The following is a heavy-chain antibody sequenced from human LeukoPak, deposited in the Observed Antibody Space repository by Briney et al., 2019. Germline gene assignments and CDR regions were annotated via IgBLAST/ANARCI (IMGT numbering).Heavy chain of an antibody. V-gene: IGHV3-30*02. Sequence: GGSLRLSCAASGFTFSSYGMHWVRQAPGKGLEWVAFIRYDGSNKYYADSVKGRFTISRDNSRNTTYLQMNSLRVEDAAVYYCAKAPVTSCRGAFCYPFDSWGQGTLVTVSS. CDR2: IRYDGSNK. D-gene: IGHD2-15*01. CDR3: AKAPVTSCRGAFCYPFDS. J-gene: IGHJ4*02. CDR1: GFTFSSYG.